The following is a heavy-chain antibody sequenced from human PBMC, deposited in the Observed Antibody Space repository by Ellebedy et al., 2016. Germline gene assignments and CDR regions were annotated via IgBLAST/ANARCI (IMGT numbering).Heavy chain of an antibody. Sequence: SETLSLTCAVYGGPFSGYYWNWIRQPPGKGLEWIGEINHSGSTNYNPSLKSRVTISVETSKNQFSLRLSSVTAADTALYYCASGLGVRRMNAFEIWGQGTMVTVSS. D-gene: IGHD2-8*02. CDR2: INHSGST. J-gene: IGHJ3*02. V-gene: IGHV4-34*01. CDR1: GGPFSGYY. CDR3: ASGLGVRRMNAFEI.